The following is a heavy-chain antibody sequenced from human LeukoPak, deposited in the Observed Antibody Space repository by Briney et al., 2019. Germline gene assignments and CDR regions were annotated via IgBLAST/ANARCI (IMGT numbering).Heavy chain of an antibody. CDR1: GFTFTSSA. CDR3: AAVILIAAAGIGEDYYDMDV. V-gene: IGHV1-58*02. Sequence: GASVKVSCKASGFTFTSSAMQWVRQARGQRLEWIGWIVVGSGNTNYAQKFQERVTITRDMSTSTAYMELSSLRSEDTAVYYCAAVILIAAAGIGEDYYDMDVWGQGTTVTVSS. D-gene: IGHD6-13*01. CDR2: IVVGSGNT. J-gene: IGHJ6*02.